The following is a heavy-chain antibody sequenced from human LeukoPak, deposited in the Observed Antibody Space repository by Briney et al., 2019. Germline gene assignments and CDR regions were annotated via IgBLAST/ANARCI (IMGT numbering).Heavy chain of an antibody. CDR3: ARAVSPYDSSGYYYYTYYFDY. D-gene: IGHD3-22*01. V-gene: IGHV3-53*01. CDR1: GFTFSSYA. J-gene: IGHJ4*02. Sequence: GGSLRLSCAASGFTFSSYAMSWVRQAPGKGLEWVSVIYSGGSTYYADSVKGRFTISRDNSKNTLYLQMNSLRAEDTAVYYCARAVSPYDSSGYYYYTYYFDYWGQGTLVTVSS. CDR2: IYSGGST.